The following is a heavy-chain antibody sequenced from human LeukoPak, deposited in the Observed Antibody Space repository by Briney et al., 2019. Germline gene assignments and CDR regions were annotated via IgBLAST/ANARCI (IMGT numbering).Heavy chain of an antibody. J-gene: IGHJ6*03. CDR2: IYYSGST. D-gene: IGHD5-18*01. CDR3: ARTMESGYRYSYYYYYYMDV. Sequence: PSETLSLTCTVFGGSISSYYWSWIRQPPGKGLEWIGYIYYSGSTNYNPSLKSRVTISVDTSKNQFSLKLSSVTAADTAVYYCARTMESGYRYSYYYYYYMDVWGKGTTVTISS. CDR1: GGSISSYY. V-gene: IGHV4-59*01.